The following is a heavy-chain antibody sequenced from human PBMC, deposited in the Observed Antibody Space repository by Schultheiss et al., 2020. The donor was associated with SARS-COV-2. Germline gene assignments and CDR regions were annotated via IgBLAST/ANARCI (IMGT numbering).Heavy chain of an antibody. V-gene: IGHV4-31*03. CDR1: GGSISSGGYY. CDR2: IYYSGST. J-gene: IGHJ5*02. Sequence: SQTLSLTCTVSGGSISSGGYYWSWIRQHPGKGLEWIGYIYYSGSTYYNPSLKSRVTISVDTSKNQFSLGLSSVTAADTAVYYCARGASPGIVGWSDPWGQGTLVTVSS. CDR3: ARGASPGIVGWSDP. D-gene: IGHD2/OR15-2a*01.